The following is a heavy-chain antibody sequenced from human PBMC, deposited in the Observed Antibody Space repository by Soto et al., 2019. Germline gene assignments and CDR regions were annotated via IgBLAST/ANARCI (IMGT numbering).Heavy chain of an antibody. J-gene: IGHJ4*02. D-gene: IGHD2-8*02. Sequence: LRLSCAASGFTFSSYSMNWVRQAPGKGLEWVSSISSSSSYIYYADSVKGRFTISRDNSKNTLYLQMNSLRAEDTALYYCATEYMGAYGWYACWGKGTLVTVAS. V-gene: IGHV3-21*01. CDR1: GFTFSSYS. CDR3: ATEYMGAYGWYAC. CDR2: ISSSSSYI.